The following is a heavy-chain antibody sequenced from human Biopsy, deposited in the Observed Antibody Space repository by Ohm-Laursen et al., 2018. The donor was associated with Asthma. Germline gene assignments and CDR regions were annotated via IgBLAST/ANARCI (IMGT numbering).Heavy chain of an antibody. Sequence: PRISFTTPWIHFSTYAPTRNPPAPGGGAGMISPSWGSGRSAYYADSVKGQFTISRDNAKNTVYLQMNSLRAEDSAIYYCAKYSVFYYRGGNDYWGQGIVVTVSS. CDR1: IHFSTYA. J-gene: IGHJ4*02. V-gene: IGHV3-23*01. D-gene: IGHD1-26*01. CDR3: AKYSVFYYRGGNDY. CDR2: SWGSGRSA.